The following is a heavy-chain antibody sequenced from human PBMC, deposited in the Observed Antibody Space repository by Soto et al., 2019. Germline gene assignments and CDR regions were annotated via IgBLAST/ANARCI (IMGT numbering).Heavy chain of an antibody. CDR3: AKDRGYYGSGALLDY. V-gene: IGHV3-23*01. J-gene: IGHJ4*02. D-gene: IGHD3-10*01. CDR1: GFTFSSYA. CDR2: ISGSGGST. Sequence: EVQLLESGGGLVQPGGSLRLSCAASGFTFSSYAMSWVRQAPGKGLEWVSAISGSGGSTYYADSVKGRFTISRDNSKNTLYLLMNSLRAEDTAVYYCAKDRGYYGSGALLDYWGQGTLVTVSS.